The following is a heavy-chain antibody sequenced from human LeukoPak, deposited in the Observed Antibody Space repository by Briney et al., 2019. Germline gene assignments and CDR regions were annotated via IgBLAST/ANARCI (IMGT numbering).Heavy chain of an antibody. CDR2: IYTSGST. Sequence: KSSETLSLTCTVSGGSISSYYWSWIRQPAGKGLEWIGRIYTSGSTNYNPSLKSRVTMSVDTSKNQLSLKLSSVTAADTAVYYCARDQGSSWSDDAFDIWGQGTMVTVSS. J-gene: IGHJ3*02. V-gene: IGHV4-4*07. CDR1: GGSISSYY. CDR3: ARDQGSSWSDDAFDI. D-gene: IGHD6-13*01.